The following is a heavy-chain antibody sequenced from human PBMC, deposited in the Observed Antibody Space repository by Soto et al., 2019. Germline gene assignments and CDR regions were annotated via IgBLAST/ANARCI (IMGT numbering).Heavy chain of an antibody. Sequence: GGSLRLSCAASGFTFSSYWMSWVRQAPGKGLEWVANIKQDGSEKYYVDSVKGRFTISRDNAKNSLYLQMNSLRAEDTAVYYCARDKRDYYGSGSYPTVSGYMDVWGKGTTVTVSS. D-gene: IGHD3-10*01. V-gene: IGHV3-7*01. CDR1: GFTFSSYW. CDR2: IKQDGSEK. J-gene: IGHJ6*03. CDR3: ARDKRDYYGSGSYPTVSGYMDV.